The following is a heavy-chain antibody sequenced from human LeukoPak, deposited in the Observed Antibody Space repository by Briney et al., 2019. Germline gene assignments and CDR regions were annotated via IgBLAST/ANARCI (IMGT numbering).Heavy chain of an antibody. D-gene: IGHD3-22*01. Sequence: PGGSLRLSCAASGFTFSSYAMSWVRQAPGKGLEWVSAISGSGGSTYYADSVKGRFTISRDNSKNTLYLQMNSLRAEDTAVYYCAKDLQTHSITMIVVDNDAFDIWGQGTMVTVSS. CDR2: ISGSGGST. J-gene: IGHJ3*02. CDR3: AKDLQTHSITMIVVDNDAFDI. V-gene: IGHV3-23*01. CDR1: GFTFSSYA.